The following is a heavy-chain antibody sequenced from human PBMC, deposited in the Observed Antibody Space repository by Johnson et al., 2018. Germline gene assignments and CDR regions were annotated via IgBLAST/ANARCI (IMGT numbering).Heavy chain of an antibody. V-gene: IGHV3-72*01. D-gene: IGHD3-3*01. CDR2: IRTKANSYTT. CDR3: AKAPVGWLGEGAEYFQH. CDR1: GFTFSDHY. Sequence: VQLVESGGGLVQPGGSLRLSCAASGFTFSDHYMDWVRQAPGKGLEWVGRIRTKANSYTTEYAAPVKGRFTISRDDSKNALDLQMKRLKTEDTAVYYCAKAPVGWLGEGAEYFQHWGQGTLVTVSS. J-gene: IGHJ1*01.